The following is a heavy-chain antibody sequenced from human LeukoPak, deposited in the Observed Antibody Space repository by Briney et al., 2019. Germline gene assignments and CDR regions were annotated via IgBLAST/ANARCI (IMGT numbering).Heavy chain of an antibody. CDR2: IKTDGSIT. D-gene: IGHD6-19*01. J-gene: IGHJ4*02. V-gene: IGHV3-74*01. CDR1: GFTFSNYW. Sequence: GGSLRLSCAASGFTFSNYWMDWVRQAPGKGLVWVSRIKTDGSITSYADSVKGRFTISRDNAKNTLYLQMNSLRAEDTAVYYCARKGQWLALDYWGQGTLVTVSS. CDR3: ARKGQWLALDY.